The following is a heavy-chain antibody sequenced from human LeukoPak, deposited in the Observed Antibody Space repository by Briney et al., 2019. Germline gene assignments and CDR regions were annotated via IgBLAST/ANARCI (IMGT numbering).Heavy chain of an antibody. CDR2: IYPSGST. V-gene: IGHV4-4*07. CDR3: ARVVSSGWKKADAFDI. D-gene: IGHD6-19*01. CDR1: GGSISSYF. J-gene: IGHJ3*02. Sequence: SETLSLTCTVSGGSISSYFWSWIRQPAGKGLEYIGRIYPSGSTNYNPSLKSRVTMSVDTSKNQFSLKLSSVTAADTAVYYCARVVSSGWKKADAFDIWGQGTMVTVSS.